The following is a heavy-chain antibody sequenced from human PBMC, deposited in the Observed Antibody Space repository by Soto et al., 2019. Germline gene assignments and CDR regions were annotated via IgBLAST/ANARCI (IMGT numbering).Heavy chain of an antibody. CDR3: ARAEGRSLDRVS. J-gene: IGHJ5*02. V-gene: IGHV1-8*01. Sequence: QVQLVQSGAEVKKPGASVTVSCKASGHTFTSYDIHWVRQATGQGLEWMGWMNNNNGKTGYAQKFQGRVTMTRDTSISTAYMEVSGLRYEDTAVYYCARAEGRSLDRVSWGQGTLVTVSS. CDR2: MNNNNGKT. D-gene: IGHD3-3*01. CDR1: GHTFTSYD.